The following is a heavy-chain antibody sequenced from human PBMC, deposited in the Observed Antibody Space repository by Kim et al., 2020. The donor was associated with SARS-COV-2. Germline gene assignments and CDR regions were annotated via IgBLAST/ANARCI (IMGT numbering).Heavy chain of an antibody. D-gene: IGHD1-26*01. Sequence: GGSLRLSCAASGFTFSSYAMHWVRQAPGKGLEWVAVISYDGSNKYYADSVKGRFTISRDNSKNTLYLQMNSLRAEDTAVYYCARIGGIVGATIDYWGQGTLVTVSS. CDR3: ARIGGIVGATIDY. CDR2: ISYDGSNK. CDR1: GFTFSSYA. J-gene: IGHJ4*02. V-gene: IGHV3-30-3*01.